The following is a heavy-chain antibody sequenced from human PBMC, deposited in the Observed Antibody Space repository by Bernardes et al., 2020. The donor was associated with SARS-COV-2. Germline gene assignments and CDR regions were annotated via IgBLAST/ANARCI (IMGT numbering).Heavy chain of an antibody. CDR2: VSGSGGST. CDR1: GFTFSNYA. J-gene: IGHJ5*02. Sequence: GGSLRLSCAASGFTFSNYAMSWVRQSPGKGLEWVSAVSGSGGSTFYADSVKGRFTISRDNSKNTLFLQMNSLRADDTALYFCAKIPGAIQLNWFDIWGQGTLVTVSS. V-gene: IGHV3-23*01. CDR3: AKIPGAIQLNWFDI. D-gene: IGHD2-21*01.